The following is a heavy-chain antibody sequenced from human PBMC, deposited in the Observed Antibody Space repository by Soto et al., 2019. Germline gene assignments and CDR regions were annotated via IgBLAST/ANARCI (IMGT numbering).Heavy chain of an antibody. CDR1: GGSVTSYY. CDR2: IYYSGST. CDR3: ARALYGSGVLDV. D-gene: IGHD3-10*01. V-gene: IGHV4-59*02. Sequence: PSETLSLTXTVSGGSVTSYYWSCIRQPPGKTLEWIGTIYYSGSTNYNPSLKSRVTISVDTSKNQFSLKLGSVTAADTAVYFCARALYGSGVLDVWGQGTTVTVS. J-gene: IGHJ6*02.